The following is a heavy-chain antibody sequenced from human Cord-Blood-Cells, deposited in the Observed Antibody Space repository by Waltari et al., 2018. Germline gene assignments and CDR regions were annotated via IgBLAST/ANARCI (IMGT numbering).Heavy chain of an antibody. V-gene: IGHV3-74*01. CDR3: ARDYGDYAEYFQH. Sequence: EVQLVESGGGLVQPGGSLRLSCAASGFTFSSYWMHWVRQAPGKGLVWVSRINSDGSSTSYADSVKGRFTISRDNAKNTLYLQMNSRRAEDTAVYYCARDYGDYAEYFQHWGQGTLVTVSS. J-gene: IGHJ1*01. CDR2: INSDGSST. CDR1: GFTFSSYW. D-gene: IGHD4-17*01.